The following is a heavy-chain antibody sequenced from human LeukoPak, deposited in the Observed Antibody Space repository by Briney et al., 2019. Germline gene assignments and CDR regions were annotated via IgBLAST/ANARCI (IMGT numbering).Heavy chain of an antibody. CDR2: INWNGGST. Sequence: GGSLRLSCAASGFTFDDYGMSWVRQAPGKGLEWVSGINWNGGSTGYADSVKGRFTISRDNAKNSLYLQMNSLRAEDTAVFFCARGSYSYGYHNFDYWGQGTLVTVSS. D-gene: IGHD5-18*01. J-gene: IGHJ4*02. V-gene: IGHV3-20*04. CDR1: GFTFDDYG. CDR3: ARGSYSYGYHNFDY.